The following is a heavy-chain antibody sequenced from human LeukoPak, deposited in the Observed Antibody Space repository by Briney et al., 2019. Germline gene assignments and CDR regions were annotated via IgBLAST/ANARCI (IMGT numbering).Heavy chain of an antibody. CDR1: GESLNSYY. D-gene: IGHD2-15*01. Sequence: SETLSLTCAVYGESLNSYYWSWIRQPPGKGLEWVGEIYESGRKEHNPPLQSRVTISMVPSKQQFSLSLTSVTAADTAVYYCARGAWATRLVSWGRGTPVSVSS. CDR3: ARGAWATRLVS. J-gene: IGHJ4*02. V-gene: IGHV4-34*01. CDR2: IYESGRK.